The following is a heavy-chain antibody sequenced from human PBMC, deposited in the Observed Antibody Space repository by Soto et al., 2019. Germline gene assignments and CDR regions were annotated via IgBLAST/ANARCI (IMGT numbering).Heavy chain of an antibody. CDR3: ASRPREPLLPRNAY. D-gene: IGHD3-22*01. Sequence: QVQLVQSGAEVKKPGSSVKVSCKASGGTFSSYTISWVRQAPGQGLEWMGRIIPILGIANYAQKFQGRVTITGDKSTSKAYIELSSLGSEDTAVYYCASRPREPLLPRNAYWGQGTLVTVSS. CDR2: IIPILGIA. V-gene: IGHV1-69*02. J-gene: IGHJ4*02. CDR1: GGTFSSYT.